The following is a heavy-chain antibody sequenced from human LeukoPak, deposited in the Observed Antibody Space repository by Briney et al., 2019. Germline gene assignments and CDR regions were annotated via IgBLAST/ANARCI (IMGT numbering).Heavy chain of an antibody. V-gene: IGHV3-43*02. D-gene: IGHD1-26*01. CDR2: ISGDGGTT. J-gene: IGHJ4*02. CDR3: AKARRSGTHYSDFDY. Sequence: GGSLRLSCAASGFTFDEYAMSWVRQAPGKRLEWVSLISGDGGTTSYADSVKGRFTISRDNSENSLNLQMKSLRSEDTALYYCAKARRSGTHYSDFDYWGQGTLVTVSS. CDR1: GFTFDEYA.